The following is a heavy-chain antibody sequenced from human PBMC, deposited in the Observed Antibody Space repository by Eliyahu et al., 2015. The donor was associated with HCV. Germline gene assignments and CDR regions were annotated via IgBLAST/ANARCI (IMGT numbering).Heavy chain of an antibody. CDR2: IRYDGSNK. Sequence: QVQLVESGGGVVQPGGSLXLSCAAXXFXFSSYDXHWVRQAPGKGLEWVAFIRYDGSNKYYADSVKGRFTIPRDNSKNTLYLQMNSLRAEDTAVYYCAKVPAWARFSDYWGQGTLVTVSS. CDR3: AKVPAWARFSDY. CDR1: XFXFSSYD. J-gene: IGHJ4*02. D-gene: IGHD3-3*01. V-gene: IGHV3-30*02.